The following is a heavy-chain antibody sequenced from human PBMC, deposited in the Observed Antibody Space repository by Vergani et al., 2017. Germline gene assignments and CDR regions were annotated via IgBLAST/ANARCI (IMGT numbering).Heavy chain of an antibody. J-gene: IGHJ3*02. CDR1: GGSISSYY. V-gene: IGHV4-59*06. CDR2: IYYSGST. Sequence: QVQLQESGPGLVKPSETLSLTCTVSGGSISSYYWSWIRQPPGQGLEWIGYIYYSGSTYYNPSLKSRVTISVDTSKNQFSLKLSSGTAADTAVYYCARTSTVDIVVVPAAPEYGDAFDIWGQGTMVTVSS. CDR3: ARTSTVDIVVVPAAPEYGDAFDI. D-gene: IGHD2-2*01.